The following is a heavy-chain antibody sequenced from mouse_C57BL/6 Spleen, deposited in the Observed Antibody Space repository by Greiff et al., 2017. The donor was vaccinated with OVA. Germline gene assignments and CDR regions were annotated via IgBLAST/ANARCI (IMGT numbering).Heavy chain of an antibody. V-gene: IGHV1-64*01. CDR1: GYTFTSYW. J-gene: IGHJ2*01. Sequence: VQLQQPGAELVKPGASVRLSCKASGYTFTSYWMHWVKQRPGQGLEWIGMIHPNSGSTNYNEKFKSKATLTVDKSSSTAYMQRSSLTSEDSAVYYCAREGPGGYWGQGTTLTVSS. CDR2: IHPNSGST. CDR3: AREGPGGY.